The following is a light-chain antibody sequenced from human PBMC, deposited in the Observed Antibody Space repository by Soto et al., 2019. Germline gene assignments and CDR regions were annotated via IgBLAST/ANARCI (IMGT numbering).Light chain of an antibody. V-gene: IGKV3-11*01. CDR3: QQYSDWPPST. CDR1: QSVSSY. Sequence: ETVLTQSPATLSLSPGERATLSCRASQSVSSYLAWYQQKPGQAPRLLIYDAVNRATGIPARFSGSGSGTDFTLTIGSLEPEDSGVYYCQQYSDWPPSTFGQGTKV. CDR2: DAV. J-gene: IGKJ1*01.